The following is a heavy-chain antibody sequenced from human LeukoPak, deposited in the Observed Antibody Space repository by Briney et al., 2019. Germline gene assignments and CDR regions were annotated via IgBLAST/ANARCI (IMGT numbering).Heavy chain of an antibody. CDR2: INIDGTTT. D-gene: IGHD1-26*01. J-gene: IGHJ4*02. V-gene: IGHV3-74*01. CDR3: ARDSYELGATFDY. Sequence: QSGGSLRLSCAASGFTFTRYWMHWVRQVPGKGLVWVSRINIDGTTTNYADSVKGRFTVSRDNAKNTPFLQLSSLRVEDTAVYYCARDSYELGATFDYWGQGTLVTVSA. CDR1: GFTFTRYW.